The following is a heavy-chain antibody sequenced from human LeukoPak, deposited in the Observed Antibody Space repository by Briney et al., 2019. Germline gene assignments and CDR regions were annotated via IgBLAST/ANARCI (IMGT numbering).Heavy chain of an antibody. CDR1: GGSMNSNRYY. V-gene: IGHV4-39*07. CDR3: ARDSSTYYMDV. D-gene: IGHD5/OR15-5a*01. Sequence: PSETLSLTCTVSGGSMNSNRYYWAWIRQPPGKGLEWIGSVSYTGSTNYNPSLKSRVTISVDKSKNQFSLKLGSVTAADTAMYFCARDSSTYYMDVWGKGTTVTVSS. J-gene: IGHJ6*03. CDR2: VSYTGST.